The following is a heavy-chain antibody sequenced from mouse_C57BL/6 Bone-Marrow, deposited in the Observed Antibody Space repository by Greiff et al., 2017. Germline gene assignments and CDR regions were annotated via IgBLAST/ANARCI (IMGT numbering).Heavy chain of an antibody. D-gene: IGHD1-1*01. CDR3: ARPNGSSFYYYAMDY. Sequence: EVKLMESGGGLVKPGGSLKLSCAASGFTFSDYGMHWVRQAPEKGLEWVAYISSGSSTIYYADTVKGRFNISRDNAKNTLFLQMTSLRSEDTAMYYCARPNGSSFYYYAMDYWGQGTSVTVSS. V-gene: IGHV5-17*01. CDR1: GFTFSDYG. J-gene: IGHJ4*01. CDR2: ISSGSSTI.